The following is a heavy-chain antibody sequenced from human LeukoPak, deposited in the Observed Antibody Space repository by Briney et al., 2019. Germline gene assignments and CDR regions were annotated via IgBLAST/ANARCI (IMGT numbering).Heavy chain of an antibody. CDR1: GYSFTSYW. V-gene: IGHV5-51*01. Sequence: GESLKISCKGSGYSFTSYWIGWVRQMPGKGLEWMGIIYPGDPDTRYSPSFQGQVTISADKSISTAYLQWSSLKASDTAMYYCARRIAVAGTSDAFDIWGQGTMVTVSS. J-gene: IGHJ3*02. D-gene: IGHD6-19*01. CDR2: IYPGDPDT. CDR3: ARRIAVAGTSDAFDI.